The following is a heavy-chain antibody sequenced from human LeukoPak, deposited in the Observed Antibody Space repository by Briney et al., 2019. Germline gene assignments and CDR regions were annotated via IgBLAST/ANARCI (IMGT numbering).Heavy chain of an antibody. CDR2: IYYTGST. V-gene: IGHV4-59*01. J-gene: IGHJ4*02. CDR1: GGSINSYH. CDR3: ARVFYGGSLGFDY. Sequence: PSETLSLTCTVSGGSINSYHWSWIQQSPGKGLEWIGYIYYTGSTNYSPSLKSRVTMSVDTSKNQFSLNLTSVTAADTAVYYCARVFYGGSLGFDYWGQGTPVTVSS. D-gene: IGHD4-23*01.